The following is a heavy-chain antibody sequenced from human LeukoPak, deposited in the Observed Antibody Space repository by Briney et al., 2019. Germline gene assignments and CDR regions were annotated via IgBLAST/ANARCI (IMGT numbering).Heavy chain of an antibody. CDR2: ISASGDVT. V-gene: IGHV3-23*01. D-gene: IGHD2-2*02. Sequence: PGGSLRLSCAASEFTFSKFPMGWVRQAPGRGLEWVSAISASGDVTFHADSVKGRFTISRDNAKNSLYLQMNSLRAEDTAVYYCAAGYCSSTSCYKDAFDIWGQGTMVTVSS. CDR3: AAGYCSSTSCYKDAFDI. J-gene: IGHJ3*02. CDR1: EFTFSKFP.